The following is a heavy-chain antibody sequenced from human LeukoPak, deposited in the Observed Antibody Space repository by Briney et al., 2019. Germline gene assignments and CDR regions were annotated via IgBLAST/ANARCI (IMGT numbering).Heavy chain of an antibody. Sequence: DYYMSWIRQAPGKGLEWIGYIYYSGSTYYNPSLKSRVTISVDTSKNQFSLKLSSVTAADTAVYYCARETTEYDILTGYSAFDYWGQGTLVTVSS. V-gene: IGHV4-30-4*08. CDR1: DYY. J-gene: IGHJ4*02. CDR2: IYYSGST. CDR3: ARETTEYDILTGYSAFDY. D-gene: IGHD3-9*01.